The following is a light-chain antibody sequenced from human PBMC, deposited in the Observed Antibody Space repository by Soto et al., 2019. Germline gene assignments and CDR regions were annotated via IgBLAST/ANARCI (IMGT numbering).Light chain of an antibody. V-gene: IGKV1-5*03. CDR1: QNIGNY. CDR2: WNS. J-gene: IGKJ1*01. CDR3: QQYISYPWT. Sequence: DIQMTQSPSTLSGSVGDRVTITCRASQNIGNYLAWYQQKIGRAPKILIYWNSNLESGVPSRFSGWGSGTEFTLTISSLQPDDFASYFCQQYISYPWTFGQGTKVEIK.